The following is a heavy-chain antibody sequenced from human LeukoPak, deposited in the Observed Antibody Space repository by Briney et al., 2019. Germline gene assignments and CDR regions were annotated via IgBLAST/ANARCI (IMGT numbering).Heavy chain of an antibody. V-gene: IGHV3-66*02. Sequence: GGSLRLSCAASGFTVSSNYMSWVRQAPGKELEWVSLIYSGGSTYYADSVKGRFTISRDNSKNTLYLQMNSLRAEDTAVYYCAKERYTYNWNYEFNWFDPWGQGTLVTVSS. CDR2: IYSGGST. CDR3: AKERYTYNWNYEFNWFDP. J-gene: IGHJ5*02. D-gene: IGHD1-7*01. CDR1: GFTVSSNY.